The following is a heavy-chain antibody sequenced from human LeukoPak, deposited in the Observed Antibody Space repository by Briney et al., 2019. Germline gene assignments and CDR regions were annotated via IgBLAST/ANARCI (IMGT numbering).Heavy chain of an antibody. D-gene: IGHD2-2*02. Sequence: SETLSLTCTVSGGSISSVGYYWSWIRQAPGKALQWIAYIDHRGSTYYNPSLKSRITISLDRSKNHFSIQLTSVTTADTAMYYCARGEARYCSRTSCYRGLFDSWGQGTLVSVSS. CDR2: IDHRGST. J-gene: IGHJ4*02. V-gene: IGHV4-30-2*01. CDR1: GGSISSVGYY. CDR3: ARGEARYCSRTSCYRGLFDS.